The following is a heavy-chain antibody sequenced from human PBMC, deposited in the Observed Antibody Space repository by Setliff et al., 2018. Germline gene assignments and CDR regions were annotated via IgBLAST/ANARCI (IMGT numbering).Heavy chain of an antibody. CDR3: AKPRPGWPAGFDS. Sequence: GESLKISCAASGFMFSTYGMHWVRQAPGKGLEWVAYTRSDGSNKYYTDLVKGRFSITRDNSKNTLYLQMSSLRPEDTALYYCAKPRPGWPAGFDSWGQGTLVTVS. J-gene: IGHJ4*02. D-gene: IGHD6-19*01. CDR2: TRSDGSNK. CDR1: GFMFSTYG. V-gene: IGHV3-30*02.